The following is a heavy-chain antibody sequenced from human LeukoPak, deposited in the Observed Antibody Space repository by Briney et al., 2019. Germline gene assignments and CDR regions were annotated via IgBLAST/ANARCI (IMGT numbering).Heavy chain of an antibody. Sequence: GGSLRLSCVASGFSFSDHGMHWVRQAPGKGLEWVSVIASDGGAKFYADSVKGRFTLSRDNPKNMFFLQMNLLTVEDTAIYYCAREATWGQWYFDHWGQGTPVTVSS. J-gene: IGHJ4*02. D-gene: IGHD6-19*01. V-gene: IGHV3-30*03. CDR3: AREATWGQWYFDH. CDR1: GFSFSDHG. CDR2: IASDGGAK.